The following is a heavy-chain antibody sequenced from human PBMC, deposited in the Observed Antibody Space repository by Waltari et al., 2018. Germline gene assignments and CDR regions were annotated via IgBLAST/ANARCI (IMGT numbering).Heavy chain of an antibody. Sequence: QLQLQESGPGLVKPSETLSLTCTVSGGSISSSSYYWGWIRPPPGKGLEWIGSIYYSGSTYYNPYLKSRVTISVDTSKNQFSLKLSSVTAADTAVYYCARLRLGSAMVTAYYYFDYWGQGTLVTVSS. J-gene: IGHJ4*02. D-gene: IGHD5-18*01. V-gene: IGHV4-39*01. CDR2: IYYSGST. CDR1: GGSISSSSYY. CDR3: ARLRLGSAMVTAYYYFDY.